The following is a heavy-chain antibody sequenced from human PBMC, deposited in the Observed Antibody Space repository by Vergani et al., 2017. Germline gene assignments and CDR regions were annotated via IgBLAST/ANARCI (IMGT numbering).Heavy chain of an antibody. Sequence: QVQLVESGGGLVKPGGSLRLSCAASGFTFSDYYMNWIRQAPGKGLEWVSYISSSGGIKYYAASVKGRFTISRDNVKDSLYLQMNSLSADDTAVYYCARGDILIVPTAEVLDYWGQGTLVTVSS. D-gene: IGHD2-8*01. CDR1: GFTFSDYY. V-gene: IGHV3-11*01. J-gene: IGHJ4*02. CDR3: ARGDILIVPTAEVLDY. CDR2: ISSSGGIK.